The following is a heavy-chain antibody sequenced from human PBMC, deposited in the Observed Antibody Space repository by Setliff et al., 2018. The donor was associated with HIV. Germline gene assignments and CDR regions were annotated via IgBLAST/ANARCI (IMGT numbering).Heavy chain of an antibody. D-gene: IGHD5-12*01. J-gene: IGHJ3*02. Sequence: SETLSLTCTVSGYSISSDYYWGWIRQPPGKGLEWIGSIYYSGRTYYNPSLKSRVIISVDTSKNEVSLKVSSVTAADTAVYYCAREVDVVATSDAFDIWGQGTMVTVSS. CDR2: IYYSGRT. V-gene: IGHV4-38-2*02. CDR3: AREVDVVATSDAFDI. CDR1: GYSISSDYY.